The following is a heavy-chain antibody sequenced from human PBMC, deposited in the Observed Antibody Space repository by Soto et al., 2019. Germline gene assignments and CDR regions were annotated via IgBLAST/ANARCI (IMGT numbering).Heavy chain of an antibody. CDR2: IYHSGST. CDR1: GYSISSGYY. J-gene: IGHJ5*02. CDR3: ARDEADYDFWSGYLNWFDP. Sequence: PSETLCLTCAVSGYSISSGYYWGWIRQPPGKGLEWIGSIYHSGSTYYNPSLKSRVTISVDTSKNQFSLKLSSVTAADTAVYYCARDEADYDFWSGYLNWFDPWGQGTLVTVS. V-gene: IGHV4-38-2*02. D-gene: IGHD3-3*01.